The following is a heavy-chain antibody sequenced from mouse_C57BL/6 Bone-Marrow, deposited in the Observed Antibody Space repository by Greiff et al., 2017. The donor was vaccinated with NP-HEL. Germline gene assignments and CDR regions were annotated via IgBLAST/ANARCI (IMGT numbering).Heavy chain of an antibody. J-gene: IGHJ1*03. CDR3: ARDYYGSSSYWYFDV. V-gene: IGHV2-6*01. CDR2: IWGVGST. D-gene: IGHD1-1*01. Sequence: VQLQQSGPGLVAPSQSLSITCTVPGFSLTSYGVDWVRQSPGKGLEWLGVIWGVGSTNYNSALKSRLSISKDNSKSQVFLKMNSLQTDDTAMYYCARDYYGSSSYWYFDVWGTGTTVTVSS. CDR1: GFSLTSYG.